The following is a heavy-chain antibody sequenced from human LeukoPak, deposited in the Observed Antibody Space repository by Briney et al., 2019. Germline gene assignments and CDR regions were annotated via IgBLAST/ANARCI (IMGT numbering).Heavy chain of an antibody. CDR2: MYFGGSP. V-gene: IGHV4-59*01. CDR1: GGSISSFY. CDR3: ATGRYSYGWYDD. D-gene: IGHD5-12*01. J-gene: IGHJ5*02. Sequence: PSETLSLTCTVSGGSISSFYWSWIRQPPGKGLEWIGYMYFGGSPKYNPSLKSRVITSLDMSKNQFSLKLSSVTAADTAVYYCATGRYSYGWYDDWGQGTLVTVSS.